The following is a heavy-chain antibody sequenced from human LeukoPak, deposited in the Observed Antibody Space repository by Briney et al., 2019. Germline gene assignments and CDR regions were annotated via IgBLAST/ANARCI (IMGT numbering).Heavy chain of an antibody. J-gene: IGHJ4*02. Sequence: SGTLSLTCAVSGGSISSSNWWSWVRQPPGEGLKCIGEIYHSGSTNYNPSLKSRVTISVDKAKNQFSLKLSYVTAADTAVYYCARADMFMVRGVTGHYFDYWGQGTLVTVSS. CDR2: IYHSGST. D-gene: IGHD3-10*01. CDR1: GGSISSSNW. V-gene: IGHV4-4*02. CDR3: ARADMFMVRGVTGHYFDY.